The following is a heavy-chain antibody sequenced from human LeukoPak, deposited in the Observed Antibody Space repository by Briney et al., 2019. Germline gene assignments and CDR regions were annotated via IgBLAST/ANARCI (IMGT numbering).Heavy chain of an antibody. Sequence: ASVKVSCKASGGTFSSYAISWVRQAPGQGLEWMGRIIPILGIANYAQKFQGRVTITADKSTSTAYMELSSLRSEDTAVYYCARQVVVTARNWFDPWGQGTLVTVSS. D-gene: IGHD2-21*02. CDR1: GGTFSSYA. CDR2: IIPILGIA. J-gene: IGHJ5*02. V-gene: IGHV1-69*04. CDR3: ARQVVVTARNWFDP.